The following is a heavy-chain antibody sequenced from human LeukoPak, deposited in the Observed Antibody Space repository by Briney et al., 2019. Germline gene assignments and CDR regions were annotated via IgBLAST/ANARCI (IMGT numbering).Heavy chain of an antibody. CDR3: ARMVTRYSSTWQPLGDYFYHGMDV. J-gene: IGHJ6*01. CDR1: GGSFSGYY. D-gene: IGHD6-13*01. V-gene: IGHV4-34*01. CDR2: INHSGRT. Sequence: PSETLSLTCAVYGGSFSGYYWSWIRQPPGKGLEWIGEINHSGRTKFNPSLKSRVTISVDTSKNQFSLNVRSVTAADTAAYYCARMVTRYSSTWQPLGDYFYHGMDVWGQGTTVSVSS.